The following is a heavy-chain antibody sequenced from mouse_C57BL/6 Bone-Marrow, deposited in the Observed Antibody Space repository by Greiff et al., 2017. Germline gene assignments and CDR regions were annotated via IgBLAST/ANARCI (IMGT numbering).Heavy chain of an antibody. D-gene: IGHD1-1*01. V-gene: IGHV5-6*01. CDR2: ISSGGSYT. J-gene: IGHJ2*01. Sequence: EVKVVESGGDLVKPGGSLKLSCAASGFTFSSYGMSWVRQTPDKRLEWVATISSGGSYTYYPDSVKGRFTISRDHAKNTLYLQMSSLKSEDTAMYYCARHEPYYYGSSLYYFDYWGQGTTLTVSS. CDR1: GFTFSSYG. CDR3: ARHEPYYYGSSLYYFDY.